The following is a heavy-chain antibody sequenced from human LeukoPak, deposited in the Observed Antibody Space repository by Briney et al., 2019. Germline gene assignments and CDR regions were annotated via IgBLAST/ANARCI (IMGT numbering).Heavy chain of an antibody. CDR1: GYSFSSGYY. CDR3: ARDGYYYDSSGYYAMAPDAFDI. V-gene: IGHV4-38-2*02. Sequence: PSETLSLTCTVSGYSFSSGYYWGWIRPPPGKGLEWIGSIYHSGSTYYNPSLKSRVTISVDTSKNQFSLQLSSVTAADTAVYYCARDGYYYDSSGYYAMAPDAFDIWGQGTMVTVSS. J-gene: IGHJ3*02. CDR2: IYHSGST. D-gene: IGHD3-22*01.